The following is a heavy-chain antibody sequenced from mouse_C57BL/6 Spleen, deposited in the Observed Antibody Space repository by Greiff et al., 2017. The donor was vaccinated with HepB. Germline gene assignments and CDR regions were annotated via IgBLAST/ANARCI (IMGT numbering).Heavy chain of an antibody. CDR2: ISSGGSYT. J-gene: IGHJ3*01. CDR1: GFTFSSYG. D-gene: IGHD2-5*01. CDR3: ARHWDYINYPAWFAY. Sequence: EVKLVESGGDLVKPGGSLKLSCAASGFTFSSYGMSWVRQTPDKRLEWVATISSGGSYTYYPDSVKGRFTIYRDNAKNTLYLQMSSLKSEDTAMYYCARHWDYINYPAWFAYWGQGTLVTVSA. V-gene: IGHV5-6*02.